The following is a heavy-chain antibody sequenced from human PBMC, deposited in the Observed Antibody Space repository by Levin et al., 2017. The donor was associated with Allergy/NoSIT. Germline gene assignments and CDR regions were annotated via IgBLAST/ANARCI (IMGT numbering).Heavy chain of an antibody. CDR3: ARDSPLRFLEWLSPHEQQLPGWFDP. CDR2: IYTSGST. D-gene: IGHD3-3*01. CDR1: GGSISSYY. J-gene: IGHJ5*02. Sequence: KSGGSPRLSCTVSGGSISSYYWSWIRQPAGKGLEWIGRIYTSGSTNYNPSLKSRVTMSVDTSKNQFSLKLSSVTAADTAVYYCARDSPLRFLEWLSPHEQQLPGWFDPWGQGTLVTVSS. V-gene: IGHV4-4*07.